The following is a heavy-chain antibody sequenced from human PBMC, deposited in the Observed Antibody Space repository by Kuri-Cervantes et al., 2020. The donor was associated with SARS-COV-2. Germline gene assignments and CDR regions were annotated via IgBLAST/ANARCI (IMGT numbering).Heavy chain of an antibody. J-gene: IGHJ5*01. CDR1: GFTFSSCA. CDR3: AKDRVGVLDS. V-gene: IGHV3-30*01. CDR2: ISYDGSNE. Sequence: GESLKTSCAASGFTFSSCAMHLVRLAPGKGLEWVAFISYDGSNEYYADSVRGRFTISRDNSNNTLYLQVNSLRAEDTALYYCAKDRVGVLDSWGQGTQVTVSS. D-gene: IGHD2-21*01.